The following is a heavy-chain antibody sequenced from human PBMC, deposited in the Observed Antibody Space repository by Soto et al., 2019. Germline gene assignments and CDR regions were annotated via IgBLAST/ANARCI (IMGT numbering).Heavy chain of an antibody. Sequence: QVHLVQSGAEVKKPGSSVKVSCKASGGTFSSYAISWVRQAPGQGLEWMGGIIPSFGTANYAQQFQVRVTITAEEPTSTAYMELSSLSSEDMGVYYCARAAYYDTPGQWGDDYRGQGTLVTVSS. CDR1: GGTFSSYA. CDR2: IIPSFGTA. CDR3: ARAAYYDTPGQWGDDY. J-gene: IGHJ4*02. V-gene: IGHV1-69*12. D-gene: IGHD3-9*01.